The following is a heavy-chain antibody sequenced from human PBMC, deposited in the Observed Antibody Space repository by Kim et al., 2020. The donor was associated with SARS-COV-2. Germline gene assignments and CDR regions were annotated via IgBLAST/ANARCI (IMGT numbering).Heavy chain of an antibody. CDR1: GFTFGDYS. V-gene: IGHV3-49*03. J-gene: IGHJ4*02. CDR3: TRYLDYGDSISEAGIVDY. D-gene: IGHD6-19*01. CDR2: IRSKAYGGRT. Sequence: GGSLRLSCTASGFTFGDYSMSWFRQAPGKGLEWVGFIRSKAYGGRTEYAASVKGRFTISRDDSKSIAYVQMNSLKTEDTAVYYCTRYLDYGDSISEAGIVDYWGLGTLVTVSS.